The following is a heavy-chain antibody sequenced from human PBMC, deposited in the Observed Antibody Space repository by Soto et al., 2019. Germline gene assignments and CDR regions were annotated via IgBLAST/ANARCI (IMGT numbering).Heavy chain of an antibody. D-gene: IGHD3-22*01. CDR1: GYTLTSYA. Sequence: QVQLVQSGAEVKKPGASVKVSCKASGYTLTSYAMHWVRQAPGQRLEWMGWINAGNGNTKYSQKFQGRVTITRDTSASTAYMELSSLRSEDTAVYYCARVPSRNYYDSSVFRDWGQGTLVTVSS. CDR3: ARVPSRNYYDSSVFRD. J-gene: IGHJ4*02. V-gene: IGHV1-3*01. CDR2: INAGNGNT.